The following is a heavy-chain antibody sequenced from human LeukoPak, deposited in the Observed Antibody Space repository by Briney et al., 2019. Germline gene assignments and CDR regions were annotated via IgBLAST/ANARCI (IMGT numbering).Heavy chain of an antibody. CDR2: IKSKRDGGTT. Sequence: GGSVTLSCAASGLSFKDTWMSWVRQAPGKGPEWLGRIKSKRDGGTTDYAAPVKGRFSISRDDSKNMVWLQVNSPKLEDTAMYYCTTDPRSWGQGTLVTVSS. CDR1: GLSFKDTW. CDR3: TTDPRS. V-gene: IGHV3-15*01. J-gene: IGHJ4*02.